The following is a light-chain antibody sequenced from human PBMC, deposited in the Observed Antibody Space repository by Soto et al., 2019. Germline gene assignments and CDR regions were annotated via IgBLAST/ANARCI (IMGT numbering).Light chain of an antibody. Sequence: EIVLTQSPGTLSLSPGERATLSCRASQSVSSSYLAWYQQKPGQAPRLLTYGASSRATGIPDRFRGSGAGTDFTLTISRLEPEDFAVYYCQQYGSSGTFGQGTKLEIK. CDR1: QSVSSSY. V-gene: IGKV3-20*01. J-gene: IGKJ2*01. CDR2: GAS. CDR3: QQYGSSGT.